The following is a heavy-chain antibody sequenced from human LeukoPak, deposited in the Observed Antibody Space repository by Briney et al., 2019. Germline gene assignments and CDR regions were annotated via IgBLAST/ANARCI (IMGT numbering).Heavy chain of an antibody. CDR2: IYYTGGT. CDR1: GRSISTYY. V-gene: IGHV4-59*08. D-gene: IGHD4-11*01. J-gene: IGHJ5*02. CDR3: ARRVAVGNYFDP. Sequence: SETLSLTCTFSGRSISTYYWSWIRQPPGKGLEWVGYIYYTGGTNYNPSLKSRVTISLNTSKNQFSLSLRSVTGADTAVYYCARRVAVGNYFDPWGQGTQVTVSS.